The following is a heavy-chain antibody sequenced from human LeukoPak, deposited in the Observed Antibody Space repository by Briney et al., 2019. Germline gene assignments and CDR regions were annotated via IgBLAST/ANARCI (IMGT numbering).Heavy chain of an antibody. CDR3: AKDRGSSTFDY. CDR2: ISYDGSNK. CDR1: GFTFSSYG. Sequence: GGSLRLSCAASGFTFSSYGMHWVRQAPGKGLEWVAVISYDGSNKYYADSVKGRFTISRDNSKNTLYLQMNSLRAGDTAVYYCAKDRGSSTFDYWGQGTLVTVSS. V-gene: IGHV3-30*18. J-gene: IGHJ4*02. D-gene: IGHD1-26*01.